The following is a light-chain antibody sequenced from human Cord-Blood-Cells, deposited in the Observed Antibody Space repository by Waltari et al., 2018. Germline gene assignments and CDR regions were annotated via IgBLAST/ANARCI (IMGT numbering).Light chain of an antibody. CDR3: CSYAGRV. Sequence: QSALTQPASVSGSPGQSITISCTGTSSDVGSYNLVSWYQQHPGKAPKLMIYEGSKRPSGVSNRFSGSKSGNTASLIISGLQAEDEADYYCCSYAGRVFGGGTKLTVL. CDR1: SSDVGSYNL. J-gene: IGLJ3*02. CDR2: EGS. V-gene: IGLV2-23*01.